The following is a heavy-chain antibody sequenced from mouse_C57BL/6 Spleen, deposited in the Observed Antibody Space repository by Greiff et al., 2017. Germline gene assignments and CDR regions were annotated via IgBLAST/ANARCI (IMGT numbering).Heavy chain of an antibody. Sequence: EVQVVESGGGLVKPGGSLKLSCAASGFTFSSYAMSWVRQTPEKRLEWVATISDGGSYTYYPDNVKGRFTISRDNAKNNLYLQMSHLKSEDTAMYYCARDDGYWRFAYWGQGTLVTVSA. D-gene: IGHD2-3*01. J-gene: IGHJ3*01. CDR1: GFTFSSYA. CDR2: ISDGGSYT. V-gene: IGHV5-4*01. CDR3: ARDDGYWRFAY.